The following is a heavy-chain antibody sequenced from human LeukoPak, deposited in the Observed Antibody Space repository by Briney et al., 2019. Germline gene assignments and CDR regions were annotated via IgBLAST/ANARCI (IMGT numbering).Heavy chain of an antibody. CDR3: SSQPAVLDLDC. Sequence: GGSLRLSCAASGFAFRSYWMTWVRQAPGQGLEWGANIKSDGSGKNYVDSVKGRFTISRDNAKNSLYLQMRGLRVEDTAVYYCSSQPAVLDLDCWGQGALVTVSS. CDR2: IKSDGSGK. D-gene: IGHD2/OR15-2a*01. V-gene: IGHV3-7*01. J-gene: IGHJ4*02. CDR1: GFAFRSYW.